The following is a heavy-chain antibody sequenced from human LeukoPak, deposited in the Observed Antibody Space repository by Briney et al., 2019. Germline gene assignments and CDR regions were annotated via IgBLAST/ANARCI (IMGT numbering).Heavy chain of an antibody. J-gene: IGHJ4*02. D-gene: IGHD2-21*02. Sequence: SETLSLTCTVSGDSVSSGSYYWSWIRQPPGKGLEWIGEINHSGGTNYNPSLKSPVTISVDTSKNQFSLKLSSVTAADTAVYYCARGPPYIVVVTAIGFFDYWGQGTLVTVSS. V-gene: IGHV4-39*07. CDR3: ARGPPYIVVVTAIGFFDY. CDR2: INHSGGT. CDR1: GDSVSSGSYY.